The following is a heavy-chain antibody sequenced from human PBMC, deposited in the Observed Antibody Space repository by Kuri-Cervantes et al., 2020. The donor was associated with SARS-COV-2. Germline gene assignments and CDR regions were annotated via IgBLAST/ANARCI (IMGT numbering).Heavy chain of an antibody. CDR2: ISFDGSIK. D-gene: IGHD2-8*01. CDR1: GFMFSRCG. V-gene: IGHV3-30*03. Sequence: GESLKISCAASGFMFSRCGMHWVRQAPGKGLEWVAYISFDGSIKVNIVSGKGRFTISRDNSQNTLYLQMNTLRSEDTAAYYCVTDRLGVHDSWGQGTLVTVSS. CDR3: VTDRLGVHDS. J-gene: IGHJ4*02.